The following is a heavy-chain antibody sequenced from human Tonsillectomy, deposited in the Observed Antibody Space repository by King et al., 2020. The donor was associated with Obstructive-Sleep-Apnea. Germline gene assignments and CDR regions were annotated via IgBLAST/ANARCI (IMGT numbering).Heavy chain of an antibody. J-gene: IGHJ4*02. CDR1: GLTFNRAW. D-gene: IGHD5-12*01. Sequence: VQLVESGGGLVKPGGSLRLSCAASGLTFNRAWMSWVRQAPGKGLEWVGRFKSKTDGGTTVYAAPVKGRFTISRDASKNTLYLQMNSRKTEDTAVYYCTTDYHYEWDYFDSWGQGTLVTVSS. CDR3: TTDYHYEWDYFDS. CDR2: FKSKTDGGTT. V-gene: IGHV3-15*01.